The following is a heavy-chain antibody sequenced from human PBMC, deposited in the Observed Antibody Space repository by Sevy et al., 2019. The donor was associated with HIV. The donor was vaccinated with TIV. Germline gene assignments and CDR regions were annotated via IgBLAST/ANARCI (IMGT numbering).Heavy chain of an antibody. D-gene: IGHD3-3*01. V-gene: IGHV1-18*01. Sequence: ASVKVSCKASGYTFTGYGISWVRQAPGQGLEWMGWISAYNGNTNYAQKLQGRVTMTTDTSTSTAYMELRSLRSDDTAVYYCARDSGVYDFWSGYYRGKGYGMDVWGQGSTVTVSS. CDR1: GYTFTGYG. CDR3: ARDSGVYDFWSGYYRGKGYGMDV. J-gene: IGHJ6*02. CDR2: ISAYNGNT.